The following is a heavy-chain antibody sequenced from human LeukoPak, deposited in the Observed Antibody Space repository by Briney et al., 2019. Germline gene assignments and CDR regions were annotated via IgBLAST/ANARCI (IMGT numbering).Heavy chain of an antibody. J-gene: IGHJ3*02. CDR3: AKGREYCSGGSCTGGAFDI. CDR2: ISSDGSNK. Sequence: GGSLRLSCTASGFTFSSYAMHWVRQAPGKGLEWVAFISSDGSNKYYADSVKGRFTISRDNSKNTLYLQMNSLRAEDTAVYYCAKGREYCSGGSCTGGAFDIWGQGTMVTVSS. CDR1: GFTFSSYA. D-gene: IGHD2-15*01. V-gene: IGHV3-30-3*01.